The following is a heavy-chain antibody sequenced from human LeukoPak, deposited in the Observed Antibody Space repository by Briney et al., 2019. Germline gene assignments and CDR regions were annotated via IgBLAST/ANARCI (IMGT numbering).Heavy chain of an antibody. V-gene: IGHV4-34*01. CDR3: ARQLWFGGLDYYGMDV. D-gene: IGHD3-10*01. CDR2: INHSGST. Sequence: SETLSLTCAVYGGSFSGYYWSWIRQPPGKGLEWIGEINHSGSTNYNPSLKSRVTISVDTSKNQFSLKLSSVTAADTAVYYCARQLWFGGLDYYGMDVWGQGTTVTVSS. CDR1: GGSFSGYY. J-gene: IGHJ6*02.